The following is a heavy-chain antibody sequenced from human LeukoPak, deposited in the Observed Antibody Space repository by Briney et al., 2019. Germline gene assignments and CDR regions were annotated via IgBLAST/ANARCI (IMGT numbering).Heavy chain of an antibody. CDR3: AKYSYGSGTTFDP. CDR2: IKTDGSEK. Sequence: PGGSLRLSCAASGFTFSDYWMSWVRQAPGKGLEWVANIKTDGSEKHYVDSVKGRFTIPRDNAKNSLYLQMSSLRVEDTAVFYCAKYSYGSGTTFDPWGQGTLVTVSS. CDR1: GFTFSDYW. D-gene: IGHD3-10*01. V-gene: IGHV3-7*01. J-gene: IGHJ5*02.